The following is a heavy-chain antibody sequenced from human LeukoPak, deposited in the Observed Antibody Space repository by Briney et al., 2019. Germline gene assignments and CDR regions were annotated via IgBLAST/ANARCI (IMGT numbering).Heavy chain of an antibody. D-gene: IGHD6-13*01. CDR2: IYYSGST. J-gene: IGHJ4*02. V-gene: IGHV4-39*07. CDR1: GGSISSSSYY. CDR3: ARGQKSHNHPAAGTTAFDY. Sequence: SETLSLTCTVSGGSISSSSYYWGWIRQPPGKGLEWIGSIYYSGSTYYNPSLKSRVTISVDTSKNQFSLKLSSVTAADTAVYYCARGQKSHNHPAAGTTAFDYWGQGTLVTVSS.